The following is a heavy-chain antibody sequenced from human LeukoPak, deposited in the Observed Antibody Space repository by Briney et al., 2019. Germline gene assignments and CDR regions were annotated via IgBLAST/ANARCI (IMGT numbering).Heavy chain of an antibody. CDR1: GGSISSGSYY. Sequence: PSQTLSLTCTVSGGSISSGSYYWSWIRQPAGKGLEWIGRIYTSGSTNYNPSLKSRVTISVDTSKNQFSLKLSSVTAADTAVYYCARDSRYSSGWYEAGDWFDPWGQGTLVTVSS. CDR2: IYTSGST. D-gene: IGHD6-19*01. V-gene: IGHV4-61*02. J-gene: IGHJ5*02. CDR3: ARDSRYSSGWYEAGDWFDP.